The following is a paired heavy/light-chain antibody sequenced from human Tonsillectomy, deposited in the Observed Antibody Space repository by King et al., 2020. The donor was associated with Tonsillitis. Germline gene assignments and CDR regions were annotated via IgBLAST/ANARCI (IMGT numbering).Heavy chain of an antibody. J-gene: IGHJ1*01. CDR2: INPDSGDT. CDR1: GDTFSGHH. V-gene: IGHV1-2*02. CDR3: ATFASGSGDSDSSAYRFFRH. Sequence: QMQLVQSGAEVRKPGASVSVSCKAAGDTFSGHHVHWVRQAPGQGLEWMGWINPDSGDTNYGAKFQGRVTMTVTKDTSIGTAYMGLSSLRPDDTAVYYCATFASGSGDSDSSAYRFFRHWGQGTLVTVSS. D-gene: IGHD6-19*01.
Light chain of an antibody. CDR2: WAS. V-gene: IGKV4-1*01. J-gene: IGKJ3*01. Sequence: DIVVTQSPDSLTVSLGERATINCKSSQSVLHNSNSKNYLAWYQQRPGQPPKLLIYWASTRESGVPDRFSGSGSGTDFTLTINSLQAEDVAVYYCHQYYKTPFTFGPGTKVSIK. CDR3: HQYYKTPFT. CDR1: QSVLHNSNSKNY.